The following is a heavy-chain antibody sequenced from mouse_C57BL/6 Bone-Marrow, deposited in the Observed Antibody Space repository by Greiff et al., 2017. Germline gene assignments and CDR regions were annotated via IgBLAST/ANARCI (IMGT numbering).Heavy chain of an antibody. Sequence: VQLQQPGAELVRPGTSVKLSCKASGYTFTSYWMHWVKQRPGQGLAWIGVIDPSDSYTNYNQKFKGKATLTVDTSSSTAYMQLSSLTSEDSAVYYYARRITDWFAYWGQGTLVTVSA. V-gene: IGHV1-59*01. CDR2: IDPSDSYT. D-gene: IGHD2-4*01. J-gene: IGHJ3*01. CDR1: GYTFTSYW. CDR3: ARRITDWFAY.